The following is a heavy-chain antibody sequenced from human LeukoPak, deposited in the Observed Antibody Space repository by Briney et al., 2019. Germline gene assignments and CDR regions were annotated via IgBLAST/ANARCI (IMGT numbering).Heavy chain of an antibody. V-gene: IGHV4-39*01. CDR1: GASISRFSHY. D-gene: IGHD1-26*01. CDR2: MYYTGST. Sequence: PSETLSLTCTVSGASISRFSHYWGWIRQPPGKGLEWIASMYYTGSTYYNPSLKSRLTISEDTSKNQFSLRLSSVTAADTAMYYSARLAQEHPFDIWGQGTLVTVSS. J-gene: IGHJ4*02. CDR3: ARLAQEHPFDI.